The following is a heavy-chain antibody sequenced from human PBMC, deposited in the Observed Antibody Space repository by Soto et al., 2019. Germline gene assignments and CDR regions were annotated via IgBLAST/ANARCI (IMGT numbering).Heavy chain of an antibody. Sequence: QVQLVESGGGVVQPGRSLRLSCAASGFTFSSYAMNWVRQAPGKGLEWVAVISYDGSNKYYADSVKGRFTISRDNSKNTLYLQMNSLRAEDTAVYYCATKPDSSGGYYYYGMDVWGQGTTVTVSS. V-gene: IGHV3-30-3*01. CDR1: GFTFSSYA. CDR3: ATKPDSSGGYYYYGMDV. D-gene: IGHD6-19*01. J-gene: IGHJ6*02. CDR2: ISYDGSNK.